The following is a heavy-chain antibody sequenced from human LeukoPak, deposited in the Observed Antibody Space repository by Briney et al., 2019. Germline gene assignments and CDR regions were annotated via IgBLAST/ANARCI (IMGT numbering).Heavy chain of an antibody. Sequence: PGRSLRLSCAASGFTFDDYAMHWVRQAPGKGLEWVSGISWNSGSIGYADSVKGRFTISRDNAKNSLYLQMNSLRAEDTALYYCAKDKYSSGWYFDYWGQGTLVTVSS. CDR1: GFTFDDYA. CDR2: ISWNSGSI. D-gene: IGHD6-19*01. V-gene: IGHV3-9*01. J-gene: IGHJ4*02. CDR3: AKDKYSSGWYFDY.